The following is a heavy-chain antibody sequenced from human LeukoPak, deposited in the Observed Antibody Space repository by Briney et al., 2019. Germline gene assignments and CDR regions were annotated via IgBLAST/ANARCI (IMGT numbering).Heavy chain of an antibody. V-gene: IGHV3-23*01. D-gene: IGHD6-19*01. CDR1: GFTFSSYA. J-gene: IGHJ4*02. CDR3: AKGIGYSSGWLKVY. CDR2: ISGSGGST. Sequence: GGSLRLSCAASGFTFSSYAMSWVRQAPGKGLEWVSAISGSGGSTYYADSVKGRFTISRDNSKNTLYLQMNSLRAEDTAVYYCAKGIGYSSGWLKVYWGQGTLVTVSS.